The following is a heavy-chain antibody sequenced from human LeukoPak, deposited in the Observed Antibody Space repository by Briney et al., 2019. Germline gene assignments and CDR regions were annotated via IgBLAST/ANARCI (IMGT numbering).Heavy chain of an antibody. Sequence: PSETLSLTCTVSGGSTSSSSYYWGWIRQPPGKGLEWIGSIYYSGSTYYNPSLKSRVTISVDTSKNQFSLKLSSVTAADTAVYYCARQWRYCSSTSCLHFDYWGQGTLVTVSS. J-gene: IGHJ4*02. D-gene: IGHD2-2*01. CDR2: IYYSGST. CDR3: ARQWRYCSSTSCLHFDY. CDR1: GGSTSSSSYY. V-gene: IGHV4-39*01.